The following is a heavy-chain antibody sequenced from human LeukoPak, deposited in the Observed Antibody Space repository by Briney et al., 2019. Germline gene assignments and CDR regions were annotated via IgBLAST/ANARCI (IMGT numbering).Heavy chain of an antibody. J-gene: IGHJ6*02. D-gene: IGHD6-13*01. CDR2: ISAYNGNT. CDR1: GYTFTSYG. V-gene: IGHV1-18*01. Sequence: ASVKVSCKASGYTFTSYGISWVRQAPGQGLEWMGWISAYNGNTNYAQKLQGRVTMTTDTSTSTAYMGLRSLRSDDTAVYYCARDMVAASGTYYYYGMDVWGQGTTVTVSS. CDR3: ARDMVAASGTYYYYGMDV.